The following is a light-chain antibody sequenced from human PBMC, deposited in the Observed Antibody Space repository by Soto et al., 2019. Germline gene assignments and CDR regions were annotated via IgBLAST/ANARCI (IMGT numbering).Light chain of an antibody. J-gene: IGKJ1*01. CDR2: AAS. CDR1: QSVSGD. V-gene: IGKV3-15*01. Sequence: ETGMAPSPATPSFSPGERATLSCRASQSVSGDLAWYQQKPGQAPRLLIFAASTRATSVPARFTGSRSGTEFTLTINSLQSEDFAIYYCQQYNNWPRTFGQGTKVDIK. CDR3: QQYNNWPRT.